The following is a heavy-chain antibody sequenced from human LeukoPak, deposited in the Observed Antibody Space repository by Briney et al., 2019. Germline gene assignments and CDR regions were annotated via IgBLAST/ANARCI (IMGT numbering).Heavy chain of an antibody. Sequence: GGSLRLSCAASGFTFSTYSMNWVRQAPGKGLEWVSYISSSSSTIYYADFVKGRFTISRDNAKNSLYLQMNSLRAEDTAVYYCARGSTYYDSSGQVPFDYWGQGTLVTVSS. J-gene: IGHJ4*02. CDR2: ISSSSSTI. CDR3: ARGSTYYDSSGQVPFDY. CDR1: GFTFSTYS. D-gene: IGHD3-22*01. V-gene: IGHV3-48*01.